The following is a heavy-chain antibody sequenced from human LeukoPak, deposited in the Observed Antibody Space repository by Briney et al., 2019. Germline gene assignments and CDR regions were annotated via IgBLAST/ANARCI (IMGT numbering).Heavy chain of an antibody. CDR2: ISYDGSNK. D-gene: IGHD5-24*01. J-gene: IGHJ3*02. Sequence: GGSLRLSCAASGFTFSSYAMHWVRQAPGEGLEWVAVISYDGSNKYYADSVKGRFTISRDNSKNTLYLQMNSLRAEDTAVYYCARAGYNDAFDIWGQGTMVTVSS. V-gene: IGHV3-30-3*01. CDR3: ARAGYNDAFDI. CDR1: GFTFSSYA.